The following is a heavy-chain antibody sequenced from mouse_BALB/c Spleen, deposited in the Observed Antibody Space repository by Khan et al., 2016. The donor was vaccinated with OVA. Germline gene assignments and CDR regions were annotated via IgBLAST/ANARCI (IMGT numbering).Heavy chain of an antibody. CDR1: GFSLTSYG. V-gene: IGHV2-2*02. CDR3: GRSYDYDEGLDD. Sequence: QVQLKQSGPGLVQPSQSLSITCTVSGFSLTSYGVHWVRQSPGKGLEWLGVIWSGGITDYSAAFISRLSISKDNSKSQVFFKMNSLQANDTAIYYCGRSYDYDEGLDDWGQGTLVTVSA. J-gene: IGHJ3*01. D-gene: IGHD2-4*01. CDR2: IWSGGIT.